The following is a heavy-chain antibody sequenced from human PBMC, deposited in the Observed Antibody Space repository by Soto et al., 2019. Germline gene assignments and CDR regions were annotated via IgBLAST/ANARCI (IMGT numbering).Heavy chain of an antibody. Sequence: QLVQSGGEVKEPGASVQVSCKASGYTFNNYGITWVRQAPGQGLEWLGWISVYNGNKNYAKKAQGRVSMTADTSTSTAHMELQSLQSDDTAVYFCARVAITLIRGLKVDFYNMDVWGQGTTVTVSS. CDR1: GYTFNNYG. J-gene: IGHJ6*02. D-gene: IGHD3-10*01. V-gene: IGHV1-18*01. CDR3: ARVAITLIRGLKVDFYNMDV. CDR2: ISVYNGNK.